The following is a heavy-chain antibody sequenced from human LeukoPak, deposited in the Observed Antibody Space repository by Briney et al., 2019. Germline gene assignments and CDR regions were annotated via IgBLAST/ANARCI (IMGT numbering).Heavy chain of an antibody. J-gene: IGHJ3*02. D-gene: IGHD5-12*01. CDR1: GYTFTSYG. Sequence: ASVKVSCKASGYTFTSYGISWVRQAPGQGLEWMGWISAYNGNTNYAQKLQGRVTMTTDTSTSTAYMELRSLRSDDTAVYYCASQYFRGYSGYDDAFDIWGQGTMVTVSS. CDR3: ASQYFRGYSGYDDAFDI. V-gene: IGHV1-18*01. CDR2: ISAYNGNT.